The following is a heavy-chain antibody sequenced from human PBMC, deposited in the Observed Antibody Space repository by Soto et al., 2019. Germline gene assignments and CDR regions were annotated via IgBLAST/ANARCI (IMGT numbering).Heavy chain of an antibody. J-gene: IGHJ4*02. Sequence: PGGSLRLSCAASGFTFSSYSMNWVRQAPGKGLEWVSSISSSSYIYYADSVKGRFTISRDNAKNSLYLQMNSLRAEDTAVYYCARTHDSHDLFDYWGQGTLVTVSS. D-gene: IGHD2-21*02. V-gene: IGHV3-21*01. CDR2: ISSSSYI. CDR3: ARTHDSHDLFDY. CDR1: GFTFSSYS.